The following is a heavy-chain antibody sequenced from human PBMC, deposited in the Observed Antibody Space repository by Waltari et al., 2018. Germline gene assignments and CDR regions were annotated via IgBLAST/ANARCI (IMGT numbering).Heavy chain of an antibody. V-gene: IGHV1-2*06. CDR3: AKDAGPFALGSSSWYSG. Sequence: QVQLVQSGAEVKKPEASVKVSCKASGYTFTGYSMHWVRQAPGQGLEWMGRINPNSGGTNYAQKFQGRVTMTRDTSISTAYMELSRLRSDDTAVYYCAKDAGPFALGSSSWYSGWGQGTLVTVSS. D-gene: IGHD6-13*01. CDR2: INPNSGGT. CDR1: GYTFTGYS. J-gene: IGHJ4*02.